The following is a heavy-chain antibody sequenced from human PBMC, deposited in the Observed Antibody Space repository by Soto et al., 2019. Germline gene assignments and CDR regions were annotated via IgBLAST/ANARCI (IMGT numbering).Heavy chain of an antibody. Sequence: SETLSLTCSVSGASINNFAYSWGWIRQHPGKGLEWIGTVYYNENTYYNPSLKSRVAISVDTAKNQFSLNLRSVTAADTAIYFCARRERYYGSAGGFHPWGQGTLVTVST. CDR3: ARRERYYGSAGGFHP. D-gene: IGHD3-10*01. V-gene: IGHV4-39*01. CDR1: GASINNFAYS. CDR2: VYYNENT. J-gene: IGHJ5*01.